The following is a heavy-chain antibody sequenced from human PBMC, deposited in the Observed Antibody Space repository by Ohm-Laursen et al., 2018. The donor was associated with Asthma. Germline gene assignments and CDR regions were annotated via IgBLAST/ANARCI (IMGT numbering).Heavy chain of an antibody. Sequence: TQTLTLTCTFSGFSLSTSGVGVGWIRQPPGKALEWLALIYWDDDKRYSPSLESRLTITKDTSKNQVVLTMTNMDPVDTATYYCATRHTGTTAGDAFDVWGQGTLVTVSS. V-gene: IGHV2-5*02. CDR2: IYWDDDK. D-gene: IGHD1-1*01. CDR1: GFSLSTSGVG. CDR3: ATRHTGTTAGDAFDV. J-gene: IGHJ3*01.